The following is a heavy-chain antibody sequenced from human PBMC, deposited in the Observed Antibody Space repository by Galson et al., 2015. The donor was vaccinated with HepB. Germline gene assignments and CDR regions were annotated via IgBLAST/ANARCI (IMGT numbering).Heavy chain of an antibody. CDR1: WFSLSTSGMC. D-gene: IGHD2-2*01. V-gene: IGHV2-70*11. CDR2: IDWDDDK. J-gene: IGHJ5*02. Sequence: PALVKPTQTLTLTCTFSWFSLSTSGMCVSWIRQPPGKALEWLARIDWDDDKYYSTSLKTRLTISKDTSKNQVVLTMTNMDPVDTATYYCARTERVRHCSSTSCSWGFLFDPWGQGTLVTVSS. CDR3: ARTERVRHCSSTSCSWGFLFDP.